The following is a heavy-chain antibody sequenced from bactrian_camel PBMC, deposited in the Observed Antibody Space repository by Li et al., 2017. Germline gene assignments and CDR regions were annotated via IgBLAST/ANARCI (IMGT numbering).Heavy chain of an antibody. V-gene: IGHV3S40*01. D-gene: IGHD4*01. CDR2: ISSGGGTT. Sequence: QLVESGGGSVQAGGSLRLSCVASGFPFGSYDITWVRQAPGKGLDWVSSISSGGGTTYYADSVKGRFTISQGNAKSTVNLQMNSLKPEDTAMYYCAAARFSKYYSDYAANPERYNFWGQGTQVTVS. CDR3: AAARFSKYYSDYAANPERYNF. CDR1: GFPFGSYD. J-gene: IGHJ4*01.